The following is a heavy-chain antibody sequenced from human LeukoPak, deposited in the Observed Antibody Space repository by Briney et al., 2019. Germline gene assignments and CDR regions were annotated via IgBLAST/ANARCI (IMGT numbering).Heavy chain of an antibody. CDR2: IYYSGST. Sequence: SETLSLTCTVSGGSISSYYWSWIRQPPGKGLEWIGYIYYSGSTNYNPSLKSRVTISVDTSKNQFSLKLSSVTAADTAVYYCARLDYYYDSSGYRGWFDPWGQGTLVTVSS. CDR1: GGSISSYY. CDR3: ARLDYYYDSSGYRGWFDP. J-gene: IGHJ5*02. V-gene: IGHV4-59*08. D-gene: IGHD3-22*01.